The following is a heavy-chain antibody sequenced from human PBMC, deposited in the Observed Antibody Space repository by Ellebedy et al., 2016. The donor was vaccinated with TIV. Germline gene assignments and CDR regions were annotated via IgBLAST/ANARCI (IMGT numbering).Heavy chain of an antibody. J-gene: IGHJ2*01. V-gene: IGHV4-59*08. CDR3: AALQWLAPAWYFDL. D-gene: IGHD6-19*01. CDR2: MSYSGST. Sequence: MPSETLSLTCNVSGASITTYYWNWIRQSPGKGLEWIGYMSYSGSTNYNPSLKSRVTISVDTSKNQFSLRLSSVTAADTAVYYCAALQWLAPAWYFDLWGRGTLVTVSS. CDR1: GASITTYY.